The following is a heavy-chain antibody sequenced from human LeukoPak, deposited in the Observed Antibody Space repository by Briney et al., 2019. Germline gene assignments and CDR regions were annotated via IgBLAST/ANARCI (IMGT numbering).Heavy chain of an antibody. Sequence: AGGSLRLSCAASGFTFDIYAMSWVRQAPGMGLEWVSAISGGGEKTFYADSVKGRFAISRDNSKKTLYLQVNSLRAEDSAVYYCAKGAAVGTLVKNWFDPWGQGTLVTVSS. CDR3: AKGAAVGTLVKNWFDP. J-gene: IGHJ5*02. V-gene: IGHV3-23*01. D-gene: IGHD6-13*01. CDR1: GFTFDIYA. CDR2: ISGGGEKT.